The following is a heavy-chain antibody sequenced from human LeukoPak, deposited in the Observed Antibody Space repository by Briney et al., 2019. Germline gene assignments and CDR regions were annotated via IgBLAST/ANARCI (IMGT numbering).Heavy chain of an antibody. V-gene: IGHV4-34*01. CDR3: ARERDVWGSYRHYYFDY. J-gene: IGHJ4*02. Sequence: SETLSLTCAVYGGSFSGYYWSWIRQPPGKGLKWIGEINHSGSTNYNPSLKSRVTISVDTSKNQFSLKLSSVTAADTAVYYCARERDVWGSYRHYYFDYWGQGTLVTVSS. CDR2: INHSGST. D-gene: IGHD3-16*02. CDR1: GGSFSGYY.